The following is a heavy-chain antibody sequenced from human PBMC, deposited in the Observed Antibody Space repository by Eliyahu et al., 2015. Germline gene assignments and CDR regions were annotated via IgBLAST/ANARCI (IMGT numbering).Heavy chain of an antibody. V-gene: IGHV3-30-3*01. D-gene: IGHD2-2*01. CDR2: ISYDGSNK. CDR1: GFPCXSCA. J-gene: IGHJ5*02. Sequence: QVQLVESGGGVVQPGRXLRLXXXAXGFPCXSCAMPWVRQAPGKGLEGVAVISYDGSNKYYADSVKGRFTISRDNSKNTLYLQMNSLRAEDTAVYYCARGGIVVVPDNNWFDPWGQGTLVTVSS. CDR3: ARGGIVVVPDNNWFDP.